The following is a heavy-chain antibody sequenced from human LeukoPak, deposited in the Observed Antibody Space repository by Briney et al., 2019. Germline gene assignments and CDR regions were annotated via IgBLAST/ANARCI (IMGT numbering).Heavy chain of an antibody. J-gene: IGHJ6*02. D-gene: IGHD2-2*01. CDR1: GDPISTYY. V-gene: IGHV4-59*01. Sequence: PSETLSLTCTVSGDPISTYYWSWIRQPPGKGLEWIAYIYYSGSTNYNPCLKSRVTISVDTSKNQFSLKLSSVTAADTAVYYCARTAGSTNYAMDVWGQGPRSPSP. CDR3: ARTAGSTNYAMDV. CDR2: IYYSGST.